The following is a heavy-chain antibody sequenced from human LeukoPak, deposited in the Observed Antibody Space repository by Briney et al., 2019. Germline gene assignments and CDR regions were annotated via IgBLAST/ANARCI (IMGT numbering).Heavy chain of an antibody. CDR3: ARENIGTTGTTGAFDI. D-gene: IGHD1-1*01. CDR1: GDSVSSNSAV. J-gene: IGHJ3*02. Sequence: SQTLSLTCAISGDSVSSNSAVWNWIRQSPSRGLEWLGRTYYRSKWHNEYAESVKSRISINSDTSKNQFSLKLSSVTAADTAVYYCARENIGTTGTTGAFDIWGQGTMVTVSS. V-gene: IGHV6-1*01. CDR2: TYYRSKWHN.